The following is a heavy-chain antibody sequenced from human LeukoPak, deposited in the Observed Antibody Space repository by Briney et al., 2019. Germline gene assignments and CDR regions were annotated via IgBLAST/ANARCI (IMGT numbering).Heavy chain of an antibody. J-gene: IGHJ4*02. CDR2: ISWNSGSI. CDR3: AKAAGGDFWSGYHTTFDY. D-gene: IGHD3-3*01. V-gene: IGHV3-9*03. CDR1: GFTFDDYA. Sequence: GRSLRLSCAASGFTFDDYAMHWVRQAPGKGLEWVSGISWNSGSIGYADSVKGRFTIPRDNAKNSLYLQMNSLRAEDMALYYCAKAAGGDFWSGYHTTFDYWGQGTLVTVSS.